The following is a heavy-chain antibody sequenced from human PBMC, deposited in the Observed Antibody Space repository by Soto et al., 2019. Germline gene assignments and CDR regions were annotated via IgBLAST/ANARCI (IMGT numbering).Heavy chain of an antibody. V-gene: IGHV3-23*01. CDR1: GFTFSNYA. CDR2: ISGTGGST. Sequence: PGGSLRLSCAASGFTFSNYAMSWVRQAPGKGLEWVSGISGTGGSTYYADSVKGRFTISRDNSKNTLYLQMNSLRAEDTAVYYCAKAEDKFYDILTGYYLLNYWGQGTPVTVSS. J-gene: IGHJ4*02. CDR3: AKAEDKFYDILTGYYLLNY. D-gene: IGHD3-9*01.